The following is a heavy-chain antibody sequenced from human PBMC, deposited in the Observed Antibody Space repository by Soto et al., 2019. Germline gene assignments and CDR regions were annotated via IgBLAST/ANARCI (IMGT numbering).Heavy chain of an antibody. CDR3: ARLVALRGGSENWFDP. J-gene: IGHJ5*02. D-gene: IGHD3-3*01. Sequence: ASVKVSCKASGYTFTSYGISWVRQAPGQGLEWMGWISAYNGNTNYAQKLQGRVTMTTDTSTSTAYMELRSLGSDDTAVYYCARLVALRGGSENWFDPWGQGTLVTVSS. CDR1: GYTFTSYG. V-gene: IGHV1-18*01. CDR2: ISAYNGNT.